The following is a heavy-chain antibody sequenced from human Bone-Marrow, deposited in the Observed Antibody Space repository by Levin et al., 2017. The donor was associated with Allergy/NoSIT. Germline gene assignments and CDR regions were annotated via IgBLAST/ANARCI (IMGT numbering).Heavy chain of an antibody. CDR1: GGTFSSYA. CDR3: ASADVDTAYPFEAAGTEYYYYYMDV. V-gene: IGHV1-69*13. D-gene: IGHD5-18*01. J-gene: IGHJ6*03. CDR2: IIPIFGTA. Sequence: SVKVSCKASGGTFSSYAISWVRQAPGQGLEWMGGIIPIFGTANYAQKFQGRVTITADESTSTAYMELSSLRSEDTAVYYCASADVDTAYPFEAAGTEYYYYYMDVWGKGTTVTVSS.